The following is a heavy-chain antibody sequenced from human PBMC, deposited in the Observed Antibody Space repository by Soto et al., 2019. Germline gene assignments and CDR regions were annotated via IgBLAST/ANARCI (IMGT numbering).Heavy chain of an antibody. Sequence: QVQLVQSGAEVKKPGSSVKVSCKASGGTFSSYAISWVRQAPGQGLEWMGGIIPIFGTANYAQKFQGRVKITADESTSTAYMELSSLRSEDTAVYYCASLGYCSGGSCYSYPYYYYGMDVWGQGTTVTVSS. CDR3: ASLGYCSGGSCYSYPYYYYGMDV. J-gene: IGHJ6*02. V-gene: IGHV1-69*01. D-gene: IGHD2-15*01. CDR1: GGTFSSYA. CDR2: IIPIFGTA.